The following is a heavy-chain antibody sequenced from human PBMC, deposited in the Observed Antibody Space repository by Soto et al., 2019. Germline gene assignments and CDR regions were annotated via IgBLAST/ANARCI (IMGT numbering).Heavy chain of an antibody. CDR3: AKLGEIDGGWYAGPEYNWYDP. CDR2: ISGSGGST. J-gene: IGHJ5*02. CDR1: GFTFSSYA. V-gene: IGHV3-23*01. D-gene: IGHD6-19*01. Sequence: EVQLLESGGGLVQPGGSLRLSCAASGFTFSSYAMSWVRQAPGKGLEWVSAISGSGGSTYYADSVKGRFTISRDNSKNTLYLQMNSLRAEDTAVYYCAKLGEIDGGWYAGPEYNWYDPWGQGTLVTVSS.